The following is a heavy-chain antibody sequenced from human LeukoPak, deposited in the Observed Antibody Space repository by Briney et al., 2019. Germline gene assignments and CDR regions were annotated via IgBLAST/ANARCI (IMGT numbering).Heavy chain of an antibody. CDR3: ARTGTSSVDY. J-gene: IGHJ4*02. D-gene: IGHD1-7*01. V-gene: IGHV4-59*01. CDR1: GGSISSYY. CDR2: IYYSGST. Sequence: SETLSLTCTVSGGSISSYYWSWIRQLPGKGLEWIGYIYYSGSTNYNPSLKSRVTISVDTSKNQFSLKLSSVTAADTAVYYCARTGTSSVDYWGQGTLVTVSS.